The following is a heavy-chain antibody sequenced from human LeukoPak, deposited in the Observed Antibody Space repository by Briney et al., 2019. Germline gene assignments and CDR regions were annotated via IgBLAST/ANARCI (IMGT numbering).Heavy chain of an antibody. CDR3: ARGILASTVTTGTYYYYGMDV. V-gene: IGHV1-2*02. CDR2: INPNSGDT. J-gene: IGHJ6*02. D-gene: IGHD4-17*01. CDR1: GYTFTGYY. Sequence: ASVKVSCKASGYTFTGYYMHWVRQAPGQGLEWMGWINPNSGDTKYSQKFQGRVTMTRDTSINTAYMELSRLRSDDTAVYYCARGILASTVTTGTYYYYGMDVRGQGPRSPSP.